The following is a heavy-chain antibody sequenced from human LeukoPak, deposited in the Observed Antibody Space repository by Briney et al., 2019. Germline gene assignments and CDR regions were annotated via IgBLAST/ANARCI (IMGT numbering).Heavy chain of an antibody. V-gene: IGHV3-30-3*01. CDR1: GFTFTNYA. Sequence: GGSLRLSCAASGFTFTNYAIHWVRQAPGKGLEWVAVISYDGSNKYYADSVKGRFTISRDNAKNTLYLQMNSLRAEDTAVYYCARVLNYYYGMDVWGQGTTVTVSS. CDR2: ISYDGSNK. J-gene: IGHJ6*02. CDR3: ARVLNYYYGMDV. D-gene: IGHD2-15*01.